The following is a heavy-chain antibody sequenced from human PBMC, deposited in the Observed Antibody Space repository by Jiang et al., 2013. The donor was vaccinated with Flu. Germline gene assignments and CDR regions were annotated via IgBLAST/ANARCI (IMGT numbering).Heavy chain of an antibody. CDR1: GFSLSTSGMC. Sequence: KPTQTLTLTCTFSGFSLSTSGMCVSWIRQPPGKALEWLARIDWDDDKYYSTSLKTRLTISKDTSKNQVVLTMTNMDPVDTATYYCARTIRRGVVAATGGYYYGMDVWGKGTTVTVSS. CDR2: IDWDDDK. J-gene: IGHJ6*04. D-gene: IGHD2-15*01. V-gene: IGHV2-70*11. CDR3: ARTIRRGVVAATGGYYYGMDV.